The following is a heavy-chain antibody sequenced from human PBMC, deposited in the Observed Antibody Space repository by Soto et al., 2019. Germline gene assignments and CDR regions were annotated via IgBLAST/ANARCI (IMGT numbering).Heavy chain of an antibody. V-gene: IGHV3-21*01. CDR1: GFSFRSYS. CDR3: ARDELAVPADMSSAGWFDP. D-gene: IGHD2-2*01. CDR2: ISSSSSYI. J-gene: IGHJ5*02. Sequence: PGGSLRLACAACGFSFRSYSMNWVLQAPGYGLEWVSSISSSSSYIYYADSVKGRFTIARDNAKNSLYLQMKRLRAEDTAVYYCARDELAVPADMSSAGWFDPWRQGTLVTVSS.